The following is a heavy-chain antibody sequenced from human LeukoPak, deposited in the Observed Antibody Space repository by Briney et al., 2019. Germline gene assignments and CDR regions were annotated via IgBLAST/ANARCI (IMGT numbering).Heavy chain of an antibody. V-gene: IGHV5-51*01. D-gene: IGHD5-24*01. Sequence: KPGESLKISCKGSGYSFTSYWIGWVRQMPGKGLEWMGIIYPGDSDTRYSPSFQGQVTISADKSISTAYLQWSSLKASDTAMYYCARHRGANVREVEDAFDIWGQGTMVTVSS. CDR3: ARHRGANVREVEDAFDI. J-gene: IGHJ3*02. CDR2: IYPGDSDT. CDR1: GYSFTSYW.